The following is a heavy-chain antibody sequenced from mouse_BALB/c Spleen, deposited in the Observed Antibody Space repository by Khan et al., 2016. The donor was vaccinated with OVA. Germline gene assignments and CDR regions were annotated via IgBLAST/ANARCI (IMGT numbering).Heavy chain of an antibody. CDR1: GFTFSSYG. Sequence: EVELVESGGGLVQPGGSLKLSCAASGFTFSSYGMSWVRQTPDKRLELVATITSNGGSTYYPASVKGRFTISRDNAKNTLYLQMSSLKSEDTAMYYCARMARTINWGQGTTLTVSS. V-gene: IGHV5-6-3*01. CDR3: ARMARTIN. CDR2: ITSNGGST. J-gene: IGHJ2*01.